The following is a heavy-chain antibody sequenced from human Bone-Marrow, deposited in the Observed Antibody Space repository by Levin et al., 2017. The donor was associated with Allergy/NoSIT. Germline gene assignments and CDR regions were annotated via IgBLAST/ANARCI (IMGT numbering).Heavy chain of an antibody. D-gene: IGHD4-17*01. CDR3: AKNSLDYGYYDY. J-gene: IGHJ4*02. V-gene: IGHV3-23*01. CDR2: ISSNGVST. CDR1: GFTFSSHD. Sequence: AGGSLRLSCAASGFTFSSHDMSWVRQAPGKGLQWVAAISSNGVSTFYADSVKGRFTISRDNSRNTLYLHTNSLRAEDTAIYYCAKNSLDYGYYDYWGQGTLVTVSS.